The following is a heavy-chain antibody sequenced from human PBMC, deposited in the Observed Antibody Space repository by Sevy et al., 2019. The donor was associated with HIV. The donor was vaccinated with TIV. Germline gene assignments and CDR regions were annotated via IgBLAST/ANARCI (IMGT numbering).Heavy chain of an antibody. CDR1: GYTLIQLS. Sequence: ASVKVSCKVSGYTLIQLSIHWVRQVPGKGLEWMGRFDPEDGETIYAQKFQGRVTMTEDTSTDTAYMELSSLKSEDTAIFASAITEDDYDVSGYPFDYWGQGTLVTVSS. J-gene: IGHJ4*02. CDR3: AITEDDYDVSGYPFDY. CDR2: FDPEDGET. V-gene: IGHV1-24*01. D-gene: IGHD3-22*01.